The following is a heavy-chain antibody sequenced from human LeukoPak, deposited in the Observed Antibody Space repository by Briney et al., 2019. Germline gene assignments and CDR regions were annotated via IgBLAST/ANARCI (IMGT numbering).Heavy chain of an antibody. CDR2: INPNSGGT. CDR3: ARGATYYDILTGFGWFDP. CDR1: GYTFTGYY. Sequence: GASVKVSCKASGYTFTGYYMHWVRQAPGQGLEWMGWINPNSGGTNYAQKFQGRVTMTRDTSISTAYMELSRLRSEDTAVYYCARGATYYDILTGFGWFDPWGQGTLVTVSS. J-gene: IGHJ5*02. V-gene: IGHV1-2*02. D-gene: IGHD3-9*01.